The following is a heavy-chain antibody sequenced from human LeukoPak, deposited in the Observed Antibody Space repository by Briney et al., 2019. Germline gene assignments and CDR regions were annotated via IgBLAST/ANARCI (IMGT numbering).Heavy chain of an antibody. Sequence: SETLSLTCIVSGGSISSNAYYWGWIRQPPAKGLEYIGSIYYGGSTYYNPSLKSRVTISVDTSKNQLSLKLSSVTAADTAVYYCAIVTSYGLIDFWGQGTLVTVSS. D-gene: IGHD3-10*01. J-gene: IGHJ4*02. CDR1: GGSISSNAYY. V-gene: IGHV4-39*02. CDR2: IYYGGST. CDR3: AIVTSYGLIDF.